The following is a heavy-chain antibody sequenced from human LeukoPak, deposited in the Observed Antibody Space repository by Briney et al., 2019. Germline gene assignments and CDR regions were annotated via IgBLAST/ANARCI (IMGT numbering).Heavy chain of an antibody. V-gene: IGHV1-8*01. CDR1: GYTFTSYD. D-gene: IGHD3-10*01. J-gene: IGHJ4*02. CDR2: MNPSSGNT. CDR3: ASHTYYYSSGSFAY. Sequence: ASVKVSCKASGYTFTSYDINWVRQATGQGPEWMGWMNPSSGNTGYAQRFQGRVTMTRDTTINTAYLELSSLRSEDTAVYYCASHTYYYSSGSFAYWGQGTLVTV.